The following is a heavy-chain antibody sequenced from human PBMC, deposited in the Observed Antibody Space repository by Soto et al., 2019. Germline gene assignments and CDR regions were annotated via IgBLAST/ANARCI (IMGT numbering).Heavy chain of an antibody. V-gene: IGHV3-23*01. D-gene: IGHD1-26*01. CDR2: ISGSGRTI. CDR3: AKVGPSYYYGMDV. Sequence: GGSLILSCAASWPDFSSEVMCWVRQSPGKGLECVSSISGSGRTIYHADSMRGRFAISRDNSKNSLYLQLNNLRVDDTAVYYCAKVGPSYYYGMDVWGQGTTVTVSS. J-gene: IGHJ6*02. CDR1: WPDFSSEV.